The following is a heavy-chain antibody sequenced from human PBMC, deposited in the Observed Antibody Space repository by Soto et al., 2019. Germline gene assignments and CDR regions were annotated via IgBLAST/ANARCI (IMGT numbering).Heavy chain of an antibody. J-gene: IGHJ4*02. CDR3: ARVAVDGTRVDY. D-gene: IGHD6-19*01. Sequence: SETLSLTCAVYGGSFSGYYWTWIRQPPGTGLEWIGEINHSGSTNYNPSLKSRVTISVDKSKNQFSLKLSSVTAADTAVYYCARVAVDGTRVDYGGQGTLVNVSS. CDR1: GGSFSGYY. CDR2: INHSGST. V-gene: IGHV4-34*01.